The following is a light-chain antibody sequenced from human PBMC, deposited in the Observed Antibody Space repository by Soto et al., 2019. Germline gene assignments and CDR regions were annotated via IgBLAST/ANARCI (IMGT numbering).Light chain of an antibody. CDR2: EVT. V-gene: IGLV2-8*01. CDR3: SSYAGSNNFDV. Sequence: QSALTQPPSASGSPGQSVTISCTGTSSDVGGYNYVSWYQQHPGKAPKLVIYEVTKRPSRVPDRFSGSKSGNTASLTVSGLQAEDEADYYCSSYAGSNNFDVFGPGTKVTVL. CDR1: SSDVGGYNY. J-gene: IGLJ1*01.